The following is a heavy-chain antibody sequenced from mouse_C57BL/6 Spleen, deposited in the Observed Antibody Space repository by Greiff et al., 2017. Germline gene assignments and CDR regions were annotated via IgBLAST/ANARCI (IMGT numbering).Heavy chain of an antibody. Sequence: QVQLQQSGAELVRPGTSVKVSCKASGYAFTNYLIEWVKQRPGQGLEWIGVINPGSGGTNYNEKFKGKATLTADESSSTAYMQLSSLTSEDSAVYFCARNYGSSYWYFDVWGTGTTVTVSS. V-gene: IGHV1-54*01. J-gene: IGHJ1*03. CDR2: INPGSGGT. CDR3: ARNYGSSYWYFDV. CDR1: GYAFTNYL. D-gene: IGHD1-1*01.